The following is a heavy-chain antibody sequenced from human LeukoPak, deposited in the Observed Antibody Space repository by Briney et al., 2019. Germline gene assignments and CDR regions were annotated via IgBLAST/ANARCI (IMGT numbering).Heavy chain of an antibody. D-gene: IGHD2-2*01. Sequence: ASVRVSCKASGYTFTDYYMHWVRQAPGQGFEWMGWINPNDGDTNYAQKFQGRVTMTRDTSISTAHMEVSGLRSDDTAVYYCARANFLYCSSSTCLFDYWGQGTLVTVSS. CDR1: GYTFTDYY. CDR3: ARANFLYCSSSTCLFDY. V-gene: IGHV1-2*02. J-gene: IGHJ4*02. CDR2: INPNDGDT.